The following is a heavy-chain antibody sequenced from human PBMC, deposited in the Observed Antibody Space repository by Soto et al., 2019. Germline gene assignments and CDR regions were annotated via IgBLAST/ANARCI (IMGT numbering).Heavy chain of an antibody. D-gene: IGHD1-7*01. J-gene: IGHJ3*01. CDR2: VDPSRGSA. CDR3: ARTLIGNTVDL. Sequence: QAQLLQSGAEVKKPGASVKVSCKASGYTFINYFIHWVRQAPGQRLEWIGIVDPSRGSADYAQKFEGRVTMTTDVSTRTVFMDLRSLRSEDTAIYYCARTLIGNTVDLWGQGTTVIVSS. CDR1: GYTFINYF. V-gene: IGHV1-46*01.